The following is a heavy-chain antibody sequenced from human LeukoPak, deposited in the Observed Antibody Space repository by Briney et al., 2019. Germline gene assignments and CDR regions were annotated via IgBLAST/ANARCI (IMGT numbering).Heavy chain of an antibody. CDR2: IKQDGSEK. D-gene: IGHD5-18*01. V-gene: IGHV3-7*01. Sequence: GGSLRLSCAASGFTFSNYWMSWVRQAPGKGLEWVANIKQDGSEKYYVDSVKGRFTISRDNAKNSLYLQMNSLRAEDTAVYYCARDPTVGTASQGSWGQGTLVTVSS. CDR1: GFTFSNYW. CDR3: ARDPTVGTASQGS. J-gene: IGHJ5*02.